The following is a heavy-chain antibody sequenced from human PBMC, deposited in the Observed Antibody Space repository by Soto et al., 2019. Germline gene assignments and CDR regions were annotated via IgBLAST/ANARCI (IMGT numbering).Heavy chain of an antibody. CDR3: ARDRAVDSSGWYFWFDP. D-gene: IGHD6-19*01. CDR1: VYTFTTYA. J-gene: IGHJ5*02. Sequence: ASVKVSCKASVYTFTTYAIHWVRQAPGQRLEWMGWINAANGNTRYSQQFQGRVTISRDTSASTAYMELSSLRSEDTAVYYCARDRAVDSSGWYFWFDPWGQGTLVTVSS. CDR2: INAANGNT. V-gene: IGHV1-3*01.